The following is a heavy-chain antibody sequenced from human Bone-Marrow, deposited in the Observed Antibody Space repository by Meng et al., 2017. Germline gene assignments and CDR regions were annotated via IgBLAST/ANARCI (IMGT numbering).Heavy chain of an antibody. CDR3: ARGGVWRGQLWSHLYYFDY. D-gene: IGHD5-18*01. CDR2: INPNSGGT. Sequence: ASVMVFSKASAYTFTGYYMHWVRQAPGQGLEWMGWINPNSGGTNYAQKFQGRVTMTRDTSISTAYMELSRLRSDDTAVYYCARGGVWRGQLWSHLYYFDYWGQGTMVTVSS. V-gene: IGHV1-2*02. J-gene: IGHJ4*02. CDR1: AYTFTGYY.